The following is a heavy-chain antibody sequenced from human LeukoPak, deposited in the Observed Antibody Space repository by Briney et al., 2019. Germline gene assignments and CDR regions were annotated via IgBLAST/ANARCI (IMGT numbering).Heavy chain of an antibody. J-gene: IGHJ4*02. CDR1: GGSISSYY. V-gene: IGHV4-4*07. CDR3: ARTSPRAATFDS. D-gene: IGHD2-15*01. Sequence: SETLSLTCSVSGGSISSYYWSWIRQPAGKGLEWIGRIYPSGSTNYNPSLKSRVTMSVDTSKNQFSLELSSVTAADTAVYYCARTSPRAATFDSWGQGTLVTVSS. CDR2: IYPSGST.